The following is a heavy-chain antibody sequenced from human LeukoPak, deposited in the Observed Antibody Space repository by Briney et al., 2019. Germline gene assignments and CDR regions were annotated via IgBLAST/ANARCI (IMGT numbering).Heavy chain of an antibody. CDR3: AKDEQASRVTFGAFHV. J-gene: IGHJ3*01. CDR2: IQYDGNNK. Sequence: GGSLRLSCAASGFTFSSYAMHWVRQAPGKGLEWVAFIQYDGNNKHYADSVKGRFTISRDNSRDTLYLQMNSLRAEDTAIYYCAKDEQASRVTFGAFHVWGQGTMVTVSS. V-gene: IGHV3-30*02. CDR1: GFTFSSYA. D-gene: IGHD1/OR15-1a*01.